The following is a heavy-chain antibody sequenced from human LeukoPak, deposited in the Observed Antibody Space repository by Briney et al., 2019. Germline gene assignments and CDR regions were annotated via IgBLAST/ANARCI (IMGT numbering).Heavy chain of an antibody. J-gene: IGHJ3*02. CDR3: ARASYYYDTTGLGAVDI. Sequence: PGRSLRLSYAASGFTFNDHAMYWVRQAPGKGLEWVSGINWNSDNIGYADSVKGRFTISRDDAKNSLFLQMNSLRTEDTALYYCARASYYYDTTGLGAVDIWGQGTMVTVSS. CDR1: GFTFNDHA. CDR2: INWNSDNI. D-gene: IGHD3-22*01. V-gene: IGHV3-9*01.